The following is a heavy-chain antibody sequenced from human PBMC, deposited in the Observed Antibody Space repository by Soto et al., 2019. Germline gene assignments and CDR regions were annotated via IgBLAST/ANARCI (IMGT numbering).Heavy chain of an antibody. CDR3: GREGALRFLEWLLKGPRYYYYGMDV. D-gene: IGHD3-3*01. Sequence: ASVKVSCKASGYTFTSYGISWVRQAPGQGLEWMGWISAYNGNTNYAQKLQGRVTMTTDTSTSTAYMELRSLRSDDTAVYYCGREGALRFLEWLLKGPRYYYYGMDVWGQGTTVTVSS. CDR1: GYTFTSYG. CDR2: ISAYNGNT. V-gene: IGHV1-18*01. J-gene: IGHJ6*02.